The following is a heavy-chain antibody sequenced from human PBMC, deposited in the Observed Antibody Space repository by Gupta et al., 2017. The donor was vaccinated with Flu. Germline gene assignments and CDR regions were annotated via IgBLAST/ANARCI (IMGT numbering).Heavy chain of an antibody. CDR3: ARDCSDIVATICY. D-gene: IGHD5-12*01. CDR1: GGTFRSYA. Sequence: QVQLVQSGAEGKKPGSSVKVSCQASGGTFRSYAIRWVRQATGQGLEWMGGIIPIFGTANYAQKFQGRVTITADKSTSTAYMELSSLRSEDTAVYYCARDCSDIVATICYWGQGTLVTVSS. J-gene: IGHJ4*02. V-gene: IGHV1-69*06. CDR2: IIPIFGTA.